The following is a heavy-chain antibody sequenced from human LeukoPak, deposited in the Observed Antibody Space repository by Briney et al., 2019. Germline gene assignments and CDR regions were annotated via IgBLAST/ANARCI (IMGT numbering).Heavy chain of an antibody. D-gene: IGHD3-16*02. CDR1: GFTFSSYA. CDR2: ISGSGGST. Sequence: GGSLRLSCAASGFTFSSYAMSWVRQAPGKGLEWVSAISGSGGSTYYADSVKGRFTISRDNSKNTLYLQMNSLRAEDTAVYYCAKGDYDYVWGSYRLPIFDYWGQGTLVTVSS. V-gene: IGHV3-23*01. CDR3: AKGDYDYVWGSYRLPIFDY. J-gene: IGHJ4*02.